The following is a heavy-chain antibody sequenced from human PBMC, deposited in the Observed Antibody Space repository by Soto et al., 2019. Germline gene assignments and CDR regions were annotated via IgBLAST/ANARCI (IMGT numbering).Heavy chain of an antibody. J-gene: IGHJ6*02. V-gene: IGHV3-11*06. CDR3: ARVRSYGYGPGAMDV. CDR2: ISSRSRFI. CDR1: GFTFSDYY. Sequence: QVQLVESGGGLVKPGGSLRVSCAASGFTFSDYYMTWIRQAPGKGLEWVSYISSRSRFIKDADSVKGRFIISRDNAKNSLSLQMNSLRVEDTAIFYCARVRSYGYGPGAMDVWGQGTTVTVSS. D-gene: IGHD3-16*01.